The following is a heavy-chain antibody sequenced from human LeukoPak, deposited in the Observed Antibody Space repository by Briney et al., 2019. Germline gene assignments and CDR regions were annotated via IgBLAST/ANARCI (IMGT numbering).Heavy chain of an antibody. D-gene: IGHD2-15*01. V-gene: IGHV3-21*01. Sequence: GGSLRLSCAASGFTFSSYSMNWVRQAPGKGLEWVSSISSSSSYIYYADSVKGRFTISRDNAKNSLYLQMNSLRAEDTAVYYCARDPHCSGGSCRGWFDPWGQGTLVTVSS. CDR2: ISSSSSYI. J-gene: IGHJ5*02. CDR1: GFTFSSYS. CDR3: ARDPHCSGGSCRGWFDP.